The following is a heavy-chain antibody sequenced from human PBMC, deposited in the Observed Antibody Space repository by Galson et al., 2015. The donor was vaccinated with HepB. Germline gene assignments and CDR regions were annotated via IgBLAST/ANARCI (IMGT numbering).Heavy chain of an antibody. J-gene: IGHJ4*02. CDR1: GFTFSNSA. CDR3: AAESYSSGCCKYDY. Sequence: SVKVSCKASGFTFSNSAIQWVRQARGQGLEWIGWMVVGGGNTNYAQHLQGRLTISRDMSTGTAYMEMTSLRSEDTAVYYCAAESYSSGCCKYDYWGQGTLLTVSS. CDR2: MVVGGGNT. D-gene: IGHD6-25*01. V-gene: IGHV1-58*02.